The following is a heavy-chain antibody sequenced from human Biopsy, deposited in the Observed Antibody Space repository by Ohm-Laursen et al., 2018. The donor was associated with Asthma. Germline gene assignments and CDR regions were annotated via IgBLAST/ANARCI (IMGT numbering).Heavy chain of an antibody. CDR2: ISSDVRE. CDR1: GFTFRNFG. Sequence: SLRLSCSASGFTFRNFGMHWVRQAPGKGLEWVALISSDVREWYADSVKGRFTISRDNSKNTLYLQMNSLRAEDTAVYYCARTFHFWSPYHAEHYQLWGQGTLVTVSS. J-gene: IGHJ1*01. D-gene: IGHD3-3*02. V-gene: IGHV3-30*03. CDR3: ARTFHFWSPYHAEHYQL.